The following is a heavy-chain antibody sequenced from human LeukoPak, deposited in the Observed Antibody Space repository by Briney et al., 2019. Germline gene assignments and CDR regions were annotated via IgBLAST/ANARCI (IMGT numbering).Heavy chain of an antibody. V-gene: IGHV1-69*05. J-gene: IGHJ6*02. Sequence: ASVKVSCKASGGTFSSYAISWVRPAPGQGLEWMGGIIPIFGTPNYAQKFQGRVTMTRDTSTSTVYMELSSLRSEDTAVYYCARGFDSSWYGYGMDVWGQGTTVTVSS. D-gene: IGHD6-13*01. CDR2: IIPIFGTP. CDR1: GGTFSSYA. CDR3: ARGFDSSWYGYGMDV.